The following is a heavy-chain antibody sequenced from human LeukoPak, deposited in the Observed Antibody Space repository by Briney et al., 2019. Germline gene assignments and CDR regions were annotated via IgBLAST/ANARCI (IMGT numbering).Heavy chain of an antibody. CDR1: GFTFSSYG. Sequence: GGSLRLSCTASGFTFSSYGMHWVRQAPGKGLEWVAFIRYDGSNKYYADSVKGRFTISRDNSKNTLYLQMNSLRAEDTAVYYCAKDRYYGSGSYYNVEHYFDYWGQGTLVTVSS. CDR3: AKDRYYGSGSYYNVEHYFDY. V-gene: IGHV3-30*02. J-gene: IGHJ4*02. CDR2: IRYDGSNK. D-gene: IGHD3-10*01.